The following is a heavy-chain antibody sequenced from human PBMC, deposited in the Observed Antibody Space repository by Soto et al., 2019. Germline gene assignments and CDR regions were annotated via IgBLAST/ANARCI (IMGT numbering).Heavy chain of an antibody. D-gene: IGHD3-22*01. CDR3: ATGLPQGSYYDRRPDY. J-gene: IGHJ4*02. V-gene: IGHV1-24*01. CDR1: GYTLTELS. Sequence: GASVKVSCKVSGYTLTELSMHWVRQAPGKGLEWMGGFDPEDGETIYAQKFQGRVTMTEDTSTDTAYMELSSLRSEDTAVHYCATGLPQGSYYDRRPDYWGQGTLVTVSS. CDR2: FDPEDGET.